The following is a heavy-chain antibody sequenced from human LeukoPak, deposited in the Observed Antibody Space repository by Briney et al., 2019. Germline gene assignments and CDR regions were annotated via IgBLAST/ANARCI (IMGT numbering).Heavy chain of an antibody. CDR3: ARVIALTYYDFWSGYSYFDY. CDR1: GYTFTDYY. J-gene: IGHJ4*02. Sequence: ASVKVSCKVSGYTFTDYYMHWVRQAPGQGLEWMGWINPNSGGTNYAQKFQGRVTMTRDTSISTAYMELSRPRSDDTAVYYCARVIALTYYDFWSGYSYFDYWGQGTLVTVSS. D-gene: IGHD3-3*01. CDR2: INPNSGGT. V-gene: IGHV1-2*02.